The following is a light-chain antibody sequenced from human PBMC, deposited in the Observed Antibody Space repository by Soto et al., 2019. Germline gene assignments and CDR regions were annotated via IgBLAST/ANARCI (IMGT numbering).Light chain of an antibody. CDR3: SSYTTGSSVYV. Sequence: QSALIQPASVSGSPGQSITISCTGTSSDVGGYIYVSWYQQHPGKAPKLVIYEVSNRPSGVSDRFSGSKSGNTASLTISGLQAEDEADYFCSSYTTGSSVYVFGSGTKVTV. V-gene: IGLV2-14*01. CDR2: EVS. CDR1: SSDVGGYIY. J-gene: IGLJ1*01.